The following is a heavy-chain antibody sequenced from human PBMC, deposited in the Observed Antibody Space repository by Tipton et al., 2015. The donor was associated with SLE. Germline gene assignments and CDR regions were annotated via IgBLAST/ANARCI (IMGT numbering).Heavy chain of an antibody. Sequence: SLRLSCAASRFTFSTYSMNWVRQAPGKGLEWVSYISSSSSTISYADSVKGRFTISRDNAKNSLYLQMNSLRAEDTAVYYCARFESRDGAFDIWGQGTKVTVSS. J-gene: IGHJ3*02. CDR1: RFTFSTYS. D-gene: IGHD5-24*01. CDR2: ISSSSSTI. V-gene: IGHV3-48*01. CDR3: ARFESRDGAFDI.